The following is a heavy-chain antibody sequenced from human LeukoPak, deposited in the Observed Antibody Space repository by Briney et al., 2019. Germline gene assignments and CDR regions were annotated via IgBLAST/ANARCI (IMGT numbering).Heavy chain of an antibody. Sequence: GGSLRLSCVASGFTFSSYGMHWVRQAPGKGLEWVAFIWYDGSNKYYADSVKGRFTISRDNSKNTLSLQMSSLRPDDTAVYYCAKAYSYGYDYWGLGTLVTVSS. V-gene: IGHV3-30*02. J-gene: IGHJ4*02. D-gene: IGHD5-18*01. CDR3: AKAYSYGYDY. CDR2: IWYDGSNK. CDR1: GFTFSSYG.